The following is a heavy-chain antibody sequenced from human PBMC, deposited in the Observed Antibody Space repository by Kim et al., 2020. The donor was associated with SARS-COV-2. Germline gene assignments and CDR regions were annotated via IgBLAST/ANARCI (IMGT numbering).Heavy chain of an antibody. Sequence: SYADSVKGRFTISRDNAKNTLYLQMNSLRAEDTAVYYCAREPQIYFDWLYWGQGTLVTVSS. J-gene: IGHJ4*02. CDR3: AREPQIYFDWLY. V-gene: IGHV3-74*01. D-gene: IGHD3-9*01.